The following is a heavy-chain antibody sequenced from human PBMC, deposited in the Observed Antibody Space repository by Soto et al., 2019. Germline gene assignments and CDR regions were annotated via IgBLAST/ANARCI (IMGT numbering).Heavy chain of an antibody. CDR3: ARGPRTGDLDY. Sequence: SETLSLTCAVYGGSFSGYYWSWIRQPPGKGLEWIGEINHSGSTNYNPSLKSRVTISVDTSKNQFSRKLSSVTAADTAVYYCARGPRTGDLDYWGQGTLVTVSS. V-gene: IGHV4-34*01. J-gene: IGHJ4*02. D-gene: IGHD7-27*01. CDR2: INHSGST. CDR1: GGSFSGYY.